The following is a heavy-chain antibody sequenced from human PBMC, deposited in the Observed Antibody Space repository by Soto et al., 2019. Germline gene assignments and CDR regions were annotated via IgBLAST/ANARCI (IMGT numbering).Heavy chain of an antibody. CDR2: ISGRGGST. D-gene: IGHD3-22*01. CDR1: GFTFSSYA. V-gene: IGHV3-23*01. Sequence: GGSLRLSCAASGFTFSSYAMSWVRQAPGKGLEWVSAISGRGGSTYYADSVKGRFTISRDNSKNTLYLQMNSLRAEDTAVYYCARNYETIDSSGYVLSAFDIWGQGTMVTVSS. J-gene: IGHJ3*02. CDR3: ARNYETIDSSGYVLSAFDI.